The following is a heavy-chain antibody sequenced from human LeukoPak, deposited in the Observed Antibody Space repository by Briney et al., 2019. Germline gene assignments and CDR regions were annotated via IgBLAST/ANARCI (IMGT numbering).Heavy chain of an antibody. CDR1: GFTFDDYA. CDR3: AKVGPKYYDILTGSIRGGYFDY. Sequence: GRSLRLSCPASGFTFDDYAMHWVRQAPGKGLEGVSGLSWNSGSVGDADDMKGRFTISRDNAKNSLYLQMNSLRAEDTALYYCAKVGPKYYDILTGSIRGGYFDYWGQGTLVTVSS. CDR2: LSWNSGSV. V-gene: IGHV3-9*01. D-gene: IGHD3-9*01. J-gene: IGHJ4*02.